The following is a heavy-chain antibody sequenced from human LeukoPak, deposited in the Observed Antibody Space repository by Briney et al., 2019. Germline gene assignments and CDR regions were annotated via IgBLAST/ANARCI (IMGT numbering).Heavy chain of an antibody. Sequence: PGGSLRLSCAASGFTVSSNYMSWVRQAPGKGLEWVSVIYSGGSTYHADSVKGRFTISRDNSKNTLYLQMNSLRAEDTAVYYCARVLTDEAYYDSSGYYGYWGQGTLVTVSS. CDR3: ARVLTDEAYYDSSGYYGY. CDR2: IYSGGST. J-gene: IGHJ4*02. V-gene: IGHV3-66*01. CDR1: GFTVSSNY. D-gene: IGHD3-22*01.